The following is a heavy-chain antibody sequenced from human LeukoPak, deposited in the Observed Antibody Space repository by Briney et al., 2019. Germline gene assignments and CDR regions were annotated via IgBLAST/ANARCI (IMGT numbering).Heavy chain of an antibody. J-gene: IGHJ4*02. CDR3: AKDKYGILTGYYIGIDY. CDR2: ISGSGGST. Sequence: PGGSLRLSCAASGFTFSSYAMSWVRQAPGKGLEWVSAISGSGGSTYYADSVKGRFTISRDNSKNTLYLQMNSLRAEDTAVYYCAKDKYGILTGYYIGIDYWGQGTLVTVSS. D-gene: IGHD3-9*01. CDR1: GFTFSSYA. V-gene: IGHV3-23*01.